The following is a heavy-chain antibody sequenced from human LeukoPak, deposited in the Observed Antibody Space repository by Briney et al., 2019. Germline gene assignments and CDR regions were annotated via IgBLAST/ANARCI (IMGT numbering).Heavy chain of an antibody. J-gene: IGHJ6*02. CDR3: ARALYYYGSGSSSDV. V-gene: IGHV1-69*04. CDR1: GGTFSSYA. Sequence: SVKVSCKASGGTFSSYAISWVRQAPGQGLEWVGRIIPILGIANYAQKFQGRVTITADKSTSTAYMELSSLRSEDTAVYYCARALYYYGSGSSSDVWGQGTTVTVSS. CDR2: IIPILGIA. D-gene: IGHD3-10*01.